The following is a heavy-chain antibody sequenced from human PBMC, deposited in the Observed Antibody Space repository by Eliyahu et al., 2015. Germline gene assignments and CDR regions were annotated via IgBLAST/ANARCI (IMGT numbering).Heavy chain of an antibody. D-gene: IGHD1-26*01. CDR1: GFTXXGYA. J-gene: IGHJ3*02. CDR2: ISGSGGST. CDR3: AKNSGSYSGLDAFDI. Sequence: EVQLLESGGGLVQPGGSLXLSCAASGFTXXGYAMGWVRQAPGKGLEWVSAISGSGGSTYYADSVKGRFTISRDNSKNTLYLQMNSLRAEDTAVYYCAKNSGSYSGLDAFDIWGQGTMVTVSS. V-gene: IGHV3-23*01.